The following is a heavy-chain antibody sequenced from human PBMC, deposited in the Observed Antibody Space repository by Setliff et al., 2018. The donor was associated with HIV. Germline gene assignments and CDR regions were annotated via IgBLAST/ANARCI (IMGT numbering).Heavy chain of an antibody. CDR2: IYYSGST. J-gene: IGHJ4*02. V-gene: IGHV4-59*11. Sequence: SETLSLTCTVSGGSISSHYWSWIRQPPGEGLEWIGSIYYSGSTNYNPSLKSRVTISVDTSKNQFSLKLSSVTAADTAVYYCARERSRGYTDPPRFDYWGQGTLVTVSS. D-gene: IGHD5-18*01. CDR3: ARERSRGYTDPPRFDY. CDR1: GGSISSHY.